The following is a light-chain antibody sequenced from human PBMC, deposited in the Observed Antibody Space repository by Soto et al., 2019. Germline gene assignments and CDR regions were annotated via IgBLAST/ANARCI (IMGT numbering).Light chain of an antibody. CDR3: QSYDSSLTTFV. CDR1: SXNIGAEND. J-gene: IGLJ1*01. CDR2: GDN. Sequence: QSVLTQPPSVSGAPGQRVAISCTGSSXNIGAENDVHWYQQLPGTGPKRLIYGDNNRPSGVPDRFSGSKSGTSASLAITGLEPEDEADYYCQSYDSSLTTFVFGTGTKVTVL. V-gene: IGLV1-40*01.